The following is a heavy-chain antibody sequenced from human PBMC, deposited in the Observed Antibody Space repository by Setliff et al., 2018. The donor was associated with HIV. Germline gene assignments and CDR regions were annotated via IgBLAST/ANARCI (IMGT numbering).Heavy chain of an antibody. CDR3: ARCAIVLVPAYFDP. CDR2: IYYSGNT. J-gene: IGHJ5*02. D-gene: IGHD2-2*01. V-gene: IGHV4-31*03. CDR1: GVSINSVLYS. Sequence: PSETLSLTCTVSGVSINSVLYSWTWIRQLPGRGLEWIGYIYYSGNTYYNPSLKSRLTISPETSKNQFSLKLSSVTAADTAVYYCARCAIVLVPAYFDPWGQGTLVTVSS.